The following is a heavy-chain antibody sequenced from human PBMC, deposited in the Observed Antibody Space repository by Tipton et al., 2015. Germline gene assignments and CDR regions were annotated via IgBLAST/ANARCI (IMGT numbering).Heavy chain of an antibody. CDR2: IYYSGST. V-gene: IGHV4-61*01. Sequence: TLSLTCTFSGGSVSSGTYYWSWIRQPPGKELEWIGYIYYSGSTNYNASLKSRVTISIDASKNQFSLKLSSVTAADTAVYYCARDLEHGMDVWGQGTTVTVSS. J-gene: IGHJ6*02. CDR3: ARDLEHGMDV. D-gene: IGHD5-24*01. CDR1: GGSVSSGTYY.